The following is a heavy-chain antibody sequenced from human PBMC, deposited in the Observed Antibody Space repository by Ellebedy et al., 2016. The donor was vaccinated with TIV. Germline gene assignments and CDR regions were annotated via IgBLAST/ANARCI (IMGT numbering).Heavy chain of an antibody. V-gene: IGHV3-7*01. CDR2: IKQDGSEK. D-gene: IGHD6-19*01. CDR1: GFTFSNYW. CDR3: ARDQWLGRAYYFDS. J-gene: IGHJ4*02. Sequence: GGSLRLSCAASGFTFSNYWMSWVRQAPGKGLEWVANIKQDGSEKYYVDSVKGRFSISRENAKNSLYVQMNSLRDEDTAVYYCARDQWLGRAYYFDSWGQGTLVTVSS.